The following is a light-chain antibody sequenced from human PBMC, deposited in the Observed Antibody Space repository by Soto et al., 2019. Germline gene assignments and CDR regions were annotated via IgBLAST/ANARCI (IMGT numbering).Light chain of an antibody. V-gene: IGKV1-12*01. CDR2: TGS. CDR3: QQANSFPLT. CDR1: QGISNW. Sequence: DIPMTQSPSSVSASVGDRVSITCRASQGISNWLAWYQQKPGRAPKLLIYTGSSLQSGVPSRFSVTGSGTDFTLTISSLQPEDVATYYCQQANSFPLTFGGGTKVEIK. J-gene: IGKJ4*01.